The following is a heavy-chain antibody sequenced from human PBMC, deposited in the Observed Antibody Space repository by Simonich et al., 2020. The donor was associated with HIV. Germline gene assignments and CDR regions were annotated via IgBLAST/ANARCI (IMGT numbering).Heavy chain of an antibody. CDR2: INWNGDST. J-gene: IGHJ4*02. V-gene: IGHV3-20*04. CDR1: GFTFDDYG. Sequence: PGGSLRLSCAASGFTFDDYGLNWVRQAPGKGLEGVSGINWNGDSTGYADSVKGRFAIYRDNAKNSLFLQMNSLRAEDTAFYYCARADCSSASCPLGFDYWGQGTLVTVSS. CDR3: ARADCSSASCPLGFDY. D-gene: IGHD2-2*01.